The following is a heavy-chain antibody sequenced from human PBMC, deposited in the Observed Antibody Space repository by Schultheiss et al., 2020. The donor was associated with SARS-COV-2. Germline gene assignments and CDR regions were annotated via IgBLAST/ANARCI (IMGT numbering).Heavy chain of an antibody. CDR2: IYPGDSDT. D-gene: IGHD2-15*01. J-gene: IGHJ6*02. Sequence: GESLKISCKGSGYSFTSYWIGWVRQMPGKGLEWMGIIYPGDSDTRYSPSFQGQVTISADKSISTAYLQWSSLKASDTAMYYCARRGGSSRLWGYYYGMDVWGQGTTVTVSS. V-gene: IGHV5-51*01. CDR3: ARRGGSSRLWGYYYGMDV. CDR1: GYSFTSYW.